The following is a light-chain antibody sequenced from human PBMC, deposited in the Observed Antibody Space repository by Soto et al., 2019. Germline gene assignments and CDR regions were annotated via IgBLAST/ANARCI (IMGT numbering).Light chain of an antibody. CDR1: QGIRND. V-gene: IGKV1-6*01. CDR3: LQDYNYPHT. CDR2: AAS. J-gene: IGKJ4*01. Sequence: AIEMTRSPSSLSASVGDRVTISCVASQGIRNDLGWYQQKPGKAPKLLIYAASSLQSGVPSRFSGSGSGTDFTLTISSLQPEDFATYYCLQDYNYPHTFGGGTKVDIK.